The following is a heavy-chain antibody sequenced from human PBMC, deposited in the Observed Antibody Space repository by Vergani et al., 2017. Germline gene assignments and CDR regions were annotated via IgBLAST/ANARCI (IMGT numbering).Heavy chain of an antibody. J-gene: IGHJ4*02. CDR2: IYRSGTT. D-gene: IGHD3-22*01. CDR3: AASCYDSSGYYYAF. Sequence: QVQLQEPGPGLVKPSQTLSLTCTVSGGSISSRTYYWNWIRQSAGKGLECIGRIYRSGTTNYNPSLKSRVTISVDTSKNQFSLKLSSVTAADTAVYYCAASCYDSSGYYYAFWGQGTLVTVSA. CDR1: GGSISSRTYY. V-gene: IGHV4-61*02.